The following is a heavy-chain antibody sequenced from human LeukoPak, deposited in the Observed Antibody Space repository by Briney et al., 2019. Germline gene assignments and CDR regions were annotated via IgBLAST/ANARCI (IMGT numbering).Heavy chain of an antibody. CDR3: TKPPELGTHNWFDP. D-gene: IGHD7-27*01. CDR2: ISGSGGST. CDR1: GFTFSSYA. Sequence: GGSLRLSCAASGFTFSSYAMSWVRQAPGKGLEWVSTISGSGGSTFYADSAKGRFTISRDNSKNTLYLQMNSLRAEDTAVYYCTKPPELGTHNWFDPWGQGTLVTVSS. J-gene: IGHJ5*02. V-gene: IGHV3-23*01.